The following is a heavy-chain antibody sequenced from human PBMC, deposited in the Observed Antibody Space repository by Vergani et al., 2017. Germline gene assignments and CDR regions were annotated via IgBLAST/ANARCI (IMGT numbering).Heavy chain of an antibody. CDR2: ISYDGSNK. CDR1: GFTFSSYG. CDR3: AKAPYNWNDVGYYYYCRDV. Sequence: QVQLVESGGDVVQPGRSLRLSCAASGFTFSSYGMHWVRPAPGKGLEWVAVISYDGSNKYYADSVKGRFTISRDNSKTTLYRQMNSLRAEDTAVYYWAKAPYNWNDVGYYYYCRDVWGKGTMVTVSS. J-gene: IGHJ6*03. D-gene: IGHD1-1*01. V-gene: IGHV3-30*18.